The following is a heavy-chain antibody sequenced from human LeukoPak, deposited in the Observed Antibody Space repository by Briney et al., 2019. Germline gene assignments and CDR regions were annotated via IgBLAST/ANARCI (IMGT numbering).Heavy chain of an antibody. Sequence: SVKVSCKASGGTFSSYAISWVRQAPGQGLERMGGIIPIFGTANYAQKFQGRVTITADESTSTAYMELSSLRSEDTAVYYCARVGDREMATIFSSPVGALDYWGQGTLVTVSS. CDR3: ARVGDREMATIFSSPVGALDY. J-gene: IGHJ4*02. V-gene: IGHV1-69*13. CDR2: IIPIFGTA. D-gene: IGHD5-24*01. CDR1: GGTFSSYA.